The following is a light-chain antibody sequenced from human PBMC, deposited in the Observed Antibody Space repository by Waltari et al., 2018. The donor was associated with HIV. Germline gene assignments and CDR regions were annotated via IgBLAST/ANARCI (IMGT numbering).Light chain of an antibody. CDR1: QSVSRS. V-gene: IGKV3-11*01. CDR2: DAS. CDR3: QHRTNWPPLT. J-gene: IGKJ4*01. Sequence: EIVLTQSPATLSLSPGERATLSCRASQSVSRSLAWYQQTRGQPPRLLIFDASNRATGIPARFSGSGSGTDFTLTISSLEPEDFAVYFCQHRTNWPPLTFGGGTRVEIK.